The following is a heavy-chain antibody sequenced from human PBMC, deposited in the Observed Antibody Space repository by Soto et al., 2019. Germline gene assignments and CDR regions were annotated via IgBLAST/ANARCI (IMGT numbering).Heavy chain of an antibody. CDR1: GFTFSTYW. Sequence: EVQLVESGGGLVQPGGSLRLSCAASGFTFSTYWMHWVRQVPGKGLVWVSCINSDGSTTSYADSVQGRFTISRDNAKNTLFLQMNSLRAEDTAVYYCAGGVATLLAWGQGTLVTVSS. D-gene: IGHD2-15*01. CDR2: INSDGSTT. J-gene: IGHJ5*02. V-gene: IGHV3-74*01. CDR3: AGGVATLLA.